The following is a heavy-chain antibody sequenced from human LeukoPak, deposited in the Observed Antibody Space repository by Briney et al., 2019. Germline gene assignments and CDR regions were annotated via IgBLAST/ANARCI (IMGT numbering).Heavy chain of an antibody. CDR1: GFTFDDYA. V-gene: IGHV3-9*01. Sequence: GGSLRLSCAASGFTFDDYAMHWVRQAPGKGLEWVSGISWNSGSIGYADSVKGRFTISRDNAKNSPYLQMNSLRAEDTALYYCAKVYIVGATKSAFDIWGQGTMVTVSS. D-gene: IGHD1-26*01. J-gene: IGHJ3*02. CDR3: AKVYIVGATKSAFDI. CDR2: ISWNSGSI.